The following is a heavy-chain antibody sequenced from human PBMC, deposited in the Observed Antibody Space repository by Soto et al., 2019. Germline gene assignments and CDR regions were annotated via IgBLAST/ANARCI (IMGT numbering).Heavy chain of an antibody. D-gene: IGHD5-12*01. Sequence: QVQLVQSGAEVKKPGSSVKVSCKASGGTFSSYTISWVRQAPGQGLEWMGRIIPILGIANYAQKFQGRVTINADKYTSTAYMELSSLRSEDTAVYYCARGRDGYNSFDYWGQGTLFTVSS. CDR1: GGTFSSYT. V-gene: IGHV1-69*02. CDR3: ARGRDGYNSFDY. CDR2: IIPILGIA. J-gene: IGHJ4*02.